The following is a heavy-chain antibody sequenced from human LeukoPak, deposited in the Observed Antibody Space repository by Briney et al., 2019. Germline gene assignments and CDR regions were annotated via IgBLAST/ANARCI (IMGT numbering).Heavy chain of an antibody. D-gene: IGHD3-22*01. CDR2: ISSSSSYI. Sequence: GGSLRLSCAASGFTFSSYSMNWVRQAPGKGLEWVSSISSSSSYIYYADSVKGRFTISRDNAKNSLYLQMNSLRAEDTAVYYCASDLDYYDSSGYYWGQGTLVTVSS. CDR1: GFTFSSYS. CDR3: ASDLDYYDSSGYY. J-gene: IGHJ4*02. V-gene: IGHV3-21*01.